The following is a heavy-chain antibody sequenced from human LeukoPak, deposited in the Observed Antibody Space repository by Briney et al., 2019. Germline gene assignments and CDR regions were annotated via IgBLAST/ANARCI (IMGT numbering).Heavy chain of an antibody. Sequence: SETLSLTCTVSGGSISNYYGSWIRQPPGKGLEWIGYIFYSGSTNFNPSLKSRVTISIDTSKNQFSLHLSSVTAADTAVYYCAASFRGVILEGFDIWGQGTMVTVSS. D-gene: IGHD3-10*01. CDR2: IFYSGST. V-gene: IGHV4-59*01. CDR3: AASFRGVILEGFDI. CDR1: GGSISNYY. J-gene: IGHJ3*02.